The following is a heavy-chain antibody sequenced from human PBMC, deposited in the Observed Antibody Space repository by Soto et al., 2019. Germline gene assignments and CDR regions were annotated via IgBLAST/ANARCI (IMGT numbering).Heavy chain of an antibody. CDR2: IYYSGIT. CDR3: ARPRGIAPAVWYFDL. Sequence: QVQLQESGPGLVKPSETLSLTCTVSGGSISSHYWSWIRQPPGRGLEWIGFIYYSGITDSNPSLTSRVTISLDTSKTQLSLRLSSVTAADTAVYYCARPRGIAPAVWYFDLWGRGTLVTVSS. D-gene: IGHD6-13*01. J-gene: IGHJ2*01. CDR1: GGSISSHY. V-gene: IGHV4-59*08.